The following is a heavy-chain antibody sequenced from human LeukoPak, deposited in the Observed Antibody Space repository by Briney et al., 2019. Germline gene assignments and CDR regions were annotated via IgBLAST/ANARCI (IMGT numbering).Heavy chain of an antibody. Sequence: GRSLRLSCAASGFTFSSYGMHWVRQAPGKGLEWVAVISYDGSNKYYADSVKGRFTTSRDNSKNTLYLQMNSLRAEDTAVYYCAKDRGYSYGNDLDYWGQGTLVTVSS. CDR3: AKDRGYSYGNDLDY. V-gene: IGHV3-30*18. J-gene: IGHJ4*02. CDR1: GFTFSSYG. CDR2: ISYDGSNK. D-gene: IGHD5-18*01.